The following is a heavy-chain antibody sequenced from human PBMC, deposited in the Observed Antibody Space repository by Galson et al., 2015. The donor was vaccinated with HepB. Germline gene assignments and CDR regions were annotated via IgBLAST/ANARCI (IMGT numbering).Heavy chain of an antibody. CDR3: AKDGPLSPKYSSSPGGYYFDY. V-gene: IGHV3-9*01. Sequence: SLRLSCAASGFTFDDYAMHWVRQAPGKGLEWVSGISWNSGSIGYADSVKGRFTISRDNAKNSLCLQMNSLRADDTALYYCAKDGPLSPKYSSSPGGYYFDYWGQGTLVTVSS. D-gene: IGHD6-13*01. J-gene: IGHJ4*02. CDR1: GFTFDDYA. CDR2: ISWNSGSI.